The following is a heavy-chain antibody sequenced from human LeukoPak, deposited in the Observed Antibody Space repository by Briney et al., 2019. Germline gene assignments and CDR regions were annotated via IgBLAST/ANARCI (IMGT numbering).Heavy chain of an antibody. J-gene: IGHJ6*02. CDR2: ITATFRTT. Sequence: ASVKVSCKTSGGTFNSYAISWVRQAPGQGLEWMGGITATFRTTNYAQKFQGRVTITADESMSTVYMELSSLRSEDTAVYYCARDREHSSGWFNYYYGMDVWGRGTTVTVSS. D-gene: IGHD6-19*01. CDR3: ARDREHSSGWFNYYYGMDV. CDR1: GGTFNSYA. V-gene: IGHV1-69*13.